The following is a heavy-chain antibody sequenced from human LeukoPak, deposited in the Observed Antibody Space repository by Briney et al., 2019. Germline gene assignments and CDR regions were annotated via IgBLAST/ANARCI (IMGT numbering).Heavy chain of an antibody. V-gene: IGHV4-39*07. D-gene: IGHD5-24*01. CDR1: GGSISSSSYY. CDR3: ARGIGDGYNYYYYYYMDV. CDR2: IYYSGST. Sequence: SETLSLTCTVSGGSISSSSYYWGWIRQPPGKGLEWIGSIYYSGSTYYNPSLKSRVTISVDTSKNQLSLKLSSVTAADTAVYYCARGIGDGYNYYYYYYMDVWGKGTTVTVSS. J-gene: IGHJ6*03.